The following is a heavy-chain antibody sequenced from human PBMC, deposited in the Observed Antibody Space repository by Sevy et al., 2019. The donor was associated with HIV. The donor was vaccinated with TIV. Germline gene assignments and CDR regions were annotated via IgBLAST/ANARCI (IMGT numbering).Heavy chain of an antibody. CDR2: ISGTDDTI. Sequence: GGSLRLSCAASGFILSDYYMTWVRQAPGKGLEWVSYISGTDDTIYYADSVKGRFTISRDNTKNSLYLQMNSLRAEDTAVYYCASDHVKDGDLGDYYYYAMDVWGQGTTVTVSS. V-gene: IGHV3-11*01. CDR3: ASDHVKDGDLGDYYYYAMDV. CDR1: GFILSDYY. D-gene: IGHD4-17*01. J-gene: IGHJ6*02.